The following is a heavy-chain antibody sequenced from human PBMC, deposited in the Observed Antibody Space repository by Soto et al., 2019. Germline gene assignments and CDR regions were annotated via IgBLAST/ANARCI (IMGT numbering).Heavy chain of an antibody. J-gene: IGHJ4*02. Sequence: QVQLQQWGAGLLKPSETLSLTCAVNGGSLTGYYWSWLRQPPGKGLEWIGEIKDGGSTNYSPSLRSRVTMSADTSKNQFSLRLNSVTAADTAVYFCARGQEGIVATHWDQGTLVTVSS. CDR1: GGSLTGYY. D-gene: IGHD5-12*01. CDR3: ARGQEGIVATH. CDR2: IKDGGST. V-gene: IGHV4-34*01.